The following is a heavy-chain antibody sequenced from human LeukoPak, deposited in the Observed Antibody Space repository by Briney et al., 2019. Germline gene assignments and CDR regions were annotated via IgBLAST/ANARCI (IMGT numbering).Heavy chain of an antibody. J-gene: IGHJ4*02. D-gene: IGHD1-26*01. Sequence: ASVKVSCKASGYTFTSYAMHWVRQAPGQRLEWMGWINAGNGNTKYSQKFQGRVTITRDTSASTAYMELSSLRPEDTAVYYCARGRGSWGDYFDYWGQGTLVTVSS. V-gene: IGHV1-3*01. CDR2: INAGNGNT. CDR1: GYTFTSYA. CDR3: ARGRGSWGDYFDY.